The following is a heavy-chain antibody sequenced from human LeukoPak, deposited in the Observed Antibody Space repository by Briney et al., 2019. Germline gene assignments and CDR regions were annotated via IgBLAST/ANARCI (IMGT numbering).Heavy chain of an antibody. D-gene: IGHD2-15*01. Sequence: PGGSLRLSCAASGFTFSDYYMSWIRQAPGKGLEWVSYISSGGRTIYYADSVKGRFTMSRDNAKNSLYLQMNSLRAEDTAVYYCARQVVAATTPDTFDIWGQGTMVTVSS. CDR1: GFTFSDYY. J-gene: IGHJ3*02. V-gene: IGHV3-11*04. CDR3: ARQVVAATTPDTFDI. CDR2: ISSGGRTI.